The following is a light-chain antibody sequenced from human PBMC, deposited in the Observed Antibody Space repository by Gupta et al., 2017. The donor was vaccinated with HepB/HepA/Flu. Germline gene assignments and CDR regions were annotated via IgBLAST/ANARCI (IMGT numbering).Light chain of an antibody. CDR1: QAIRNY. CDR2: SAS. J-gene: IGKJ4*01. CDR3: PQYNSAPLT. V-gene: IGKV1-27*01. Sequence: SVGDRVTITCRASQAIRNYLAWYQQRPGKVPKLLIYSASTLHSGVPSRFSGSGSGTDFTLSISALQPEDVATFYCPQYNSAPLTFGGGTKVEIK.